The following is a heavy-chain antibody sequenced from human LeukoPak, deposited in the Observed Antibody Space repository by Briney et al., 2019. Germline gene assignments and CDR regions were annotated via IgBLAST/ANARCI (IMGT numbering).Heavy chain of an antibody. Sequence: GGSLSLSCAASGFTVRSNYMIWVRQAPGKGREWVSVIYSGCSTYYAESVKGRFTISRDNSKNTANLQMNSLRAEVTAVYYCARGYSGDGYFDYWGQGTLVTVSS. J-gene: IGHJ4*02. CDR3: ARGYSGDGYFDY. V-gene: IGHV3-53*01. CDR2: IYSGCST. D-gene: IGHD2-15*01. CDR1: GFTVRSNY.